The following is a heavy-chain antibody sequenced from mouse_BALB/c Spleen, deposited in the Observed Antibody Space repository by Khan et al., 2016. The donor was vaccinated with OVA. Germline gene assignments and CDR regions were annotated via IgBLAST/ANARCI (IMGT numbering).Heavy chain of an antibody. J-gene: IGHJ1*01. CDR1: GYTFTNYG. CDR3: ARGASYWYFDV. CDR2: INTYTGEP. V-gene: IGHV9-1*02. Sequence: QIQLVQSGPELKKPGETVKISCKASGYTFTNYGMNWVKQAPGKGLKWMGWINTYTGEPTYTGDFKGRFAFSLETSASNAYLQINNLKNEDMATYFCARGASYWYFDVWGAGTTVTVSS.